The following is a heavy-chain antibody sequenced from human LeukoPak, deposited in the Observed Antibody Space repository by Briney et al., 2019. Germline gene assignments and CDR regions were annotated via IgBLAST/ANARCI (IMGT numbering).Heavy chain of an antibody. CDR1: GGSISSSSYY. J-gene: IGHJ3*02. CDR3: ARHRYSGSYYRHDAFDI. V-gene: IGHV4-39*01. Sequence: SETLSLTCTVSGGSISSSSYYWGWIRQPPGKGLEWIGSIYYSGSTYYNPSLKSRVTISVDTSKNQFSLKLNSVTAADTAVYYCARHRYSGSYYRHDAFDIWGQGTMVTVSS. CDR2: IYYSGST. D-gene: IGHD1-26*01.